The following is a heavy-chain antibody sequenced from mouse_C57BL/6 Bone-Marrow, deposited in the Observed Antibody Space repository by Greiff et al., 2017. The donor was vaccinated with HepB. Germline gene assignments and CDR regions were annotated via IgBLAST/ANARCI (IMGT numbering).Heavy chain of an antibody. D-gene: IGHD2-1*01. V-gene: IGHV2-6-1*01. CDR3: ARQTDGNSLYAMDY. Sequence: QVQLKESGPGLVAPSQSLSITCTVSGFSLTSYGVHWVRQPPGKGLEWLVVIWSDGSTNYNSAHKSRLSISKYNTKSQVFLKMNSLQTDDTAMYYCARQTDGNSLYAMDYWGQGTSVTVSS. CDR1: GFSLTSYG. J-gene: IGHJ4*01. CDR2: IWSDGST.